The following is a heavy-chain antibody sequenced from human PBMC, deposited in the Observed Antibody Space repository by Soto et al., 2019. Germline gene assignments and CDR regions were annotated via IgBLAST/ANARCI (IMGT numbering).Heavy chain of an antibody. J-gene: IGHJ5*02. CDR1: GGSISSGGYY. Sequence: QVQLQESGPGLVKPSQTLSLTCTVSGGSISSGGYYWSWIRQHPGKGLEWIGYIYYSGSTYYNPSLKSRVTISVDTSKNPFSLKLSSVTAADTAVYYCRAAAVKYNWFDPWGQGTLVTVSS. CDR2: IYYSGST. V-gene: IGHV4-31*03. D-gene: IGHD6-13*01. CDR3: RAAAVKYNWFDP.